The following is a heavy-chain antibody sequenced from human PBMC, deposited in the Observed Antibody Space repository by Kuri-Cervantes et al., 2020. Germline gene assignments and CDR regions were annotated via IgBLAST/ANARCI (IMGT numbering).Heavy chain of an antibody. CDR3: ARGLGADAAGSFGY. J-gene: IGHJ4*02. V-gene: IGHV3-7*01. Sequence: GGSLRPSCVPSGFTLSSSWMTWVRQAPGKGREWVANIKQAGSEKHYMDPVKGRFTISRDNAKNSLFLQMISLRAEDTAVYYCARGLGADAAGSFGYWGQGSLVTVSS. CDR2: IKQAGSEK. CDR1: GFTLSSSW. D-gene: IGHD6-13*01.